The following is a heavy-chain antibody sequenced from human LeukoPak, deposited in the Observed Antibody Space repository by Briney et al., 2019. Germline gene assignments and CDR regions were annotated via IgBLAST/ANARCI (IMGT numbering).Heavy chain of an antibody. CDR2: ISGRGGSA. D-gene: IGHD2-2*01. CDR3: AKVGDGHCNTTSCYGWFDP. CDR1: GSTFSSDP. Sequence: GGPLRLPGEAPGSTFSSDPMTWFRQPPGKGRDWVPAISGRGGSAYYAGSVKGRFTISRDNSKNTLYLQMSSLRAEDTAAYYCAKVGDGHCNTTSCYGWFDPWGQGTLVTVSS. V-gene: IGHV3-23*01. J-gene: IGHJ5*02.